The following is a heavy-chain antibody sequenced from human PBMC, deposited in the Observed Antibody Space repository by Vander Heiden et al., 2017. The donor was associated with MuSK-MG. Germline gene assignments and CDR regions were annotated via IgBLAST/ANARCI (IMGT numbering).Heavy chain of an antibody. CDR2: IYYSGST. Sequence: QVQLQESGPGLVKPSETLSLTCTVSGGSISSYYWSWIRQPPGKGLEWIGYIYYSGSTNYNPSLKRRVTISVDTSKNQFSRKLSSVTAAETAVYDCARHIVVVPAAISAGPFDPWGQGTLVTVSS. J-gene: IGHJ5*02. CDR1: GGSISSYY. V-gene: IGHV4-59*08. CDR3: ARHIVVVPAAISAGPFDP. D-gene: IGHD2-2*01.